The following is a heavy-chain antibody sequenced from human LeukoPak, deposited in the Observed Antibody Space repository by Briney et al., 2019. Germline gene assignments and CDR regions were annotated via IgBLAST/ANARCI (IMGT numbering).Heavy chain of an antibody. CDR2: IKSKTDGGTT. CDR3: AKPLDSSGYYAFDI. J-gene: IGHJ3*02. Sequence: GGSLRLSCAASRFTFSNAWMSWVRQAPGKGLEWVGRIKSKTDGGTTDYAAPVKGRFTISRDDSKNTLYLQMNSLRAEDTAVYYCAKPLDSSGYYAFDIWGQGTMVTVSS. D-gene: IGHD3-22*01. V-gene: IGHV3-15*01. CDR1: RFTFSNAW.